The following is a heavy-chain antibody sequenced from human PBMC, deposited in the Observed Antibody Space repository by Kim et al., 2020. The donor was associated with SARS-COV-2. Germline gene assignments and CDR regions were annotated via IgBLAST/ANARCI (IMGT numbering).Heavy chain of an antibody. CDR3: ATPRSTIAAAGEFDY. V-gene: IGHV3-23*01. D-gene: IGHD6-13*01. J-gene: IGHJ4*02. Sequence: DSGKGRCTISRDKSKNTLYLQMNSLRAEDTAVYYCATPRSTIAAAGEFDYWGQGTLVTVSS.